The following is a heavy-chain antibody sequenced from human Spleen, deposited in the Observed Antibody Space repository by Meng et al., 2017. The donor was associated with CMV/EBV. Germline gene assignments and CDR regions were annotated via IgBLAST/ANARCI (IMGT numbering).Heavy chain of an antibody. CDR1: GFTVSSNY. Sequence: EVQLVESGGGLVQPGGSLRLSCAASGFTVSSNYMSWVRQAPGKGLGWVSVIYSGGSTYYADSVKGRFTISRDISKNTLYLQMNSLRAEDTAVYYCAESGNYGDYGYYFDYWGQGTLVTVSS. V-gene: IGHV3-66*01. J-gene: IGHJ4*02. CDR2: IYSGGST. D-gene: IGHD4-17*01. CDR3: AESGNYGDYGYYFDY.